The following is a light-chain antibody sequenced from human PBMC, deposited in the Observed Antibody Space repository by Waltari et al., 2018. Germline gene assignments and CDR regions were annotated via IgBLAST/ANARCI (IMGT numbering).Light chain of an antibody. CDR1: SGHSSNV. CDR3: QTGGHGTWV. Sequence: QLVVTQSPSASASLGASVKLTCTLSSGHSSNVIAWLQQQPEKGPRYLMKVNSDGRHSRGDGLPDRFSGSSSGAERYLTISSLQAEDEADYYCQTGGHGTWVFGGGTKLTVL. V-gene: IGLV4-69*01. J-gene: IGLJ3*02. CDR2: VNSDGRH.